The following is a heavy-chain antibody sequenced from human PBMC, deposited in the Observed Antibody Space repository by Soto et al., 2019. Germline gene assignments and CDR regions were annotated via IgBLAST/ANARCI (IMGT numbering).Heavy chain of an antibody. J-gene: IGHJ4*02. V-gene: IGHV3-30*18. Sequence: QVQLVESGGGVVQPGRSLRLSCVASGFTFSSYGMHWVRQAPGKGLEWVAIISYDGSNTYYADSVKGRFTISRDNSKNTLYLQSNSLIAEDTSVYDCAKEGGLSGSYYISSSFYFDYWGQGTLVPVSS. CDR2: ISYDGSNT. D-gene: IGHD1-26*01. CDR3: AKEGGLSGSYYISSSFYFDY. CDR1: GFTFSSYG.